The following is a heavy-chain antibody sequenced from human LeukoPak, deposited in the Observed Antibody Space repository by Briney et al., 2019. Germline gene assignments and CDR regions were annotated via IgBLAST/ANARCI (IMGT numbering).Heavy chain of an antibody. D-gene: IGHD6-6*01. Sequence: GGSLRLSRAASGFTFSSYAMSWVRQAPGKGLEWVSAISGSGGSTYYADSVKGRFTISRDNSKNTLYLQMNSLRAEDTAVYYCAKGTSSSAYYYYGMDVWGQGTTVTVSS. V-gene: IGHV3-23*01. CDR1: GFTFSSYA. CDR3: AKGTSSSAYYYYGMDV. J-gene: IGHJ6*02. CDR2: ISGSGGST.